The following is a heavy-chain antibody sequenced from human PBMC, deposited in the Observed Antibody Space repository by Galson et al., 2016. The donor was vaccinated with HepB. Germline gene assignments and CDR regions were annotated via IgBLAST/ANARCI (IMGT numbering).Heavy chain of an antibody. Sequence: PALVKPTQTLTLTCTYSGFSLSTSGVGVGWIRQPPGKALEWLALIYWDDDKRYTTPLKSRLTITKDTSRYQVVLTMTNVDPVDTATYSCAHRTGAPYGSGSGGDAFDIWGQGTMVTVSS. V-gene: IGHV2-5*02. D-gene: IGHD3-10*01. CDR3: AHRTGAPYGSGSGGDAFDI. CDR1: GFSLSTSGVG. J-gene: IGHJ3*02. CDR2: IYWDDDK.